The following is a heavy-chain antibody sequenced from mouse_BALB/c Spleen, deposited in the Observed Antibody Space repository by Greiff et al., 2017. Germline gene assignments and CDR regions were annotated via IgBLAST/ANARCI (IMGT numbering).Heavy chain of an antibody. CDR3: ARGIRANYYAMDY. CDR1: GFSLTSYG. V-gene: IGHV2-2*02. J-gene: IGHJ4*01. CDR2: IWSGGST. Sequence: QVQLKESGPGLVQPSQSLSITCTVSGFSLTSYGVHWVRQSPGKGLEWLGVIWSGGSTDYNAAFISRLSISKDNSKSQVFFKMNSLQANDTAIYYCARGIRANYYAMDYWGQGTSVTVSS. D-gene: IGHD6-1*01.